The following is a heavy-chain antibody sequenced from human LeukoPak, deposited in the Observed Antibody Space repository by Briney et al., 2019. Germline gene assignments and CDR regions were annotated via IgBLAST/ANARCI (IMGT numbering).Heavy chain of an antibody. J-gene: IGHJ4*02. V-gene: IGHV4-38-2*01. Sequence: SETLSLTCAVSGYSISSGYYWGWIRQPPGKGLEWIGSIYPSGSTYYNPSLKSRVTISVDTSKNQFSLKLCSVTAADTAVYYCASLRFLEGIDYWGQGTLVTVSS. D-gene: IGHD3-3*01. CDR1: GYSISSGYY. CDR3: ASLRFLEGIDY. CDR2: IYPSGST.